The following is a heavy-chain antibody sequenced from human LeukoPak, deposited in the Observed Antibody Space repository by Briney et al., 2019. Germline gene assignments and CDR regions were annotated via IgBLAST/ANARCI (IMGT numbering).Heavy chain of an antibody. J-gene: IGHJ5*02. CDR3: TRGVYYGDP. Sequence: GGSLRLSCAASGFTFSSYAMSWVRQAPGKGLEWVSAISGGGDSTYYADSVKGRFTISRDNSKNTLYLLMNSLRAEDTAVYYCTRGVYYGDPWGQGTLVTVSS. CDR2: ISGGGDST. V-gene: IGHV3-23*01. CDR1: GFTFSSYA. D-gene: IGHD3-10*01.